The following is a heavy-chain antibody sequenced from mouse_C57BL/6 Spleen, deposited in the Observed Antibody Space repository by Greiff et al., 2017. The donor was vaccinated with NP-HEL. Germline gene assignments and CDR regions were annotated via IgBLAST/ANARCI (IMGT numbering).Heavy chain of an antibody. CDR1: GYSITSGYY. Sequence: EVHLVESGPGLVKPSQSLSLTCSVTGYSITSGYYWNWIRQFPGNKLEWMGYISYDGSNNYNPSLKNRISITRDTSKNQFFLKLNSVTTEDTATYYCARVPYGNYGYWGQGTTLTVSS. V-gene: IGHV3-6*01. D-gene: IGHD2-1*01. CDR3: ARVPYGNYGY. J-gene: IGHJ2*01. CDR2: ISYDGSN.